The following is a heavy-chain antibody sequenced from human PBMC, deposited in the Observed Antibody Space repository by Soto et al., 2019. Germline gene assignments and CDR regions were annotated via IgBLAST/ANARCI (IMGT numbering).Heavy chain of an antibody. D-gene: IGHD3-10*01. CDR3: AKRFFGSGSPPGAFDV. CDR1: GFTFSNYA. J-gene: IGHJ3*01. CDR2: ISSSGNGT. V-gene: IGHV3-23*01. Sequence: GALRLSCAASGFTFSNYAMSWVRQAPGKGPEWVSFISSSGNGTYYADSVKGRFTISRDNSKNTLYVQMNNLRVEDTAIYYCAKRFFGSGSPPGAFDVWGQGTMVTVSS.